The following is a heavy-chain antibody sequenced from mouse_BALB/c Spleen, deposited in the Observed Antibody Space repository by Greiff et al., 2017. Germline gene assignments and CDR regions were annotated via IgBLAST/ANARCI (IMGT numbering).Heavy chain of an antibody. Sequence: DVMLVESGGGLVQPGGSRKLSCAASGFTFSSFGMHWVRQAPEKGLEWVAYISSGSSTIYYADTVKGRFTISRDNPKNTLFLQMTSLRSEDTAMYYCARSGDGYYFDYWGQGTTLTVSS. J-gene: IGHJ2*01. CDR2: ISSGSSTI. D-gene: IGHD2-3*01. CDR3: ARSGDGYYFDY. V-gene: IGHV5-17*02. CDR1: GFTFSSFG.